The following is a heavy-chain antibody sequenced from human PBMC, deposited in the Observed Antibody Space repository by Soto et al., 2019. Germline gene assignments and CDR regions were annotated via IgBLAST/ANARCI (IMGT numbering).Heavy chain of an antibody. CDR1: GFTFSSYA. V-gene: IGHV3-30-3*01. CDR2: ISYDGSNK. Sequence: VGSLRLSCAASGFTFSSYAMHWVRQAPGKGLEWVAVISYDGSNKYYADSVKGRFTISRDNSKNTLYLQMNSLRAEDTAVYYCARDRDSSSSGWFDPWGQGTLVTVSS. D-gene: IGHD6-6*01. J-gene: IGHJ5*02. CDR3: ARDRDSSSSGWFDP.